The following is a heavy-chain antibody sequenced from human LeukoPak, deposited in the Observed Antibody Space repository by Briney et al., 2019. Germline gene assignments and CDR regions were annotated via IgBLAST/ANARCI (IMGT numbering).Heavy chain of an antibody. J-gene: IGHJ4*02. CDR2: ISSSTGNT. CDR3: VRLPLGYCSSPSCLD. D-gene: IGHD2-2*01. CDR1: GYNFNTYG. V-gene: IGHV1-18*01. Sequence: GASVKVSCKASGYNFNTYGISWVRQAPGQGLEWMGWISSSTGNTKYAQKLQDRVTMTTDTSTSTAYLYLRNLRSDDTAVYYCVRLPLGYCSSPSCLDWGQGTLVTVTS.